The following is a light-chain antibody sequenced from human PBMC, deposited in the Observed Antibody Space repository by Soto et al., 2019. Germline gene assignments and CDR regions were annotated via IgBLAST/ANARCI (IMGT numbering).Light chain of an antibody. J-gene: IGKJ3*01. CDR1: QGISSW. Sequence: DIHMTQSPSSVSASVGDRATITCRASQGISSWLAWYQQKPGKAPKILLYAASSLQSGAPSRFSGSGSGTDFTITISSLQSEDLATYYCQQAGGFTFGPGTKVDIK. CDR3: QQAGGFT. CDR2: AAS. V-gene: IGKV1-12*02.